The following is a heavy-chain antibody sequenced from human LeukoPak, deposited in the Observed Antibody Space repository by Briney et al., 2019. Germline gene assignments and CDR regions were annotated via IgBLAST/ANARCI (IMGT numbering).Heavy chain of an antibody. V-gene: IGHV4-34*01. D-gene: IGHD2-21*02. CDR1: GGSFSGYY. CDR2: INHSGST. J-gene: IGHJ2*01. CDR3: ARVTLSLVVVTAIRRIWYFDL. Sequence: PSETLSLTCAVYGGSFSGYYWSWIRQPPGKGLEWIGEINHSGSTDYNPSLKSRVTISVDTSKNQFSLKLSSVTAADTAVYYCARVTLSLVVVTAIRRIWYFDLWGRGTLVTVSS.